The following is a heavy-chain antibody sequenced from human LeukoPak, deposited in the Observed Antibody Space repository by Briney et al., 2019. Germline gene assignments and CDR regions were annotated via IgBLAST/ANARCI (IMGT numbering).Heavy chain of an antibody. CDR2: ISSSGSTI. CDR1: GFTFSSYE. CDR3: ASLPGDAFDI. Sequence: GGSLRLSCAASGFTFSSYEMNWVRQAPGKGLEWVSYISSSGSTIYYADSVKGRFTISRDNAKNSLYLQMNSLRAEDTAVYYCASLPGDAFDIWGQGTMVTVSS. D-gene: IGHD3-10*01. V-gene: IGHV3-48*03. J-gene: IGHJ3*02.